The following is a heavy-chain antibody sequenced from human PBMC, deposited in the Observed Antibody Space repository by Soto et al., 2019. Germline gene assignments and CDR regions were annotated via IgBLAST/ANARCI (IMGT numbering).Heavy chain of an antibody. J-gene: IGHJ6*02. Sequence: QVQLVESGGGVVQPGRSLRLSCAASGFTFSSYAMHWVRQAPGKGLEWVAVISYDGSNKYYADSVKGRFTISRDNSKNTLYLQMNSLRAEDTAVYYCARGYCSSTSCLLSYYYYGMDVWGQGTTVTVSS. CDR3: ARGYCSSTSCLLSYYYYGMDV. D-gene: IGHD2-2*01. CDR1: GFTFSSYA. V-gene: IGHV3-30-3*01. CDR2: ISYDGSNK.